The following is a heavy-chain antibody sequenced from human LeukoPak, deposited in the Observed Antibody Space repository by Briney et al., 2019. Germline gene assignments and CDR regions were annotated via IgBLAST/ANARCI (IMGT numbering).Heavy chain of an antibody. CDR1: GFTFSSYA. CDR2: ISYDGSNK. Sequence: GRSLRLSCAASGFTFSSYAMHWVRQAPGKGLEGVAVISYDGSNKYYADSVKGRFTISRDNSKNTLYLQMNSLRAEDTAVYYCARDRIVVVPAAPSYWGQGTLVTVSS. CDR3: ARDRIVVVPAAPSY. D-gene: IGHD2-2*01. V-gene: IGHV3-30-3*01. J-gene: IGHJ4*02.